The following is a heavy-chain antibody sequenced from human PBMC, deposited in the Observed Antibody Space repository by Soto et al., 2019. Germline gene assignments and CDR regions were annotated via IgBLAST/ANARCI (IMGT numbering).Heavy chain of an antibody. D-gene: IGHD5-18*01. Sequence: SVKVSCKASGGTFSSYAISWVRQAPGQGLEWMGGIIPIFGTANYAQKFQGRVTITADESTSTAYMELSSLRSEDTAVYYCARDPTRFERRDTAMVTEDYWGQGTLVTVSS. CDR2: IIPIFGTA. CDR3: ARDPTRFERRDTAMVTEDY. V-gene: IGHV1-69*13. CDR1: GGTFSSYA. J-gene: IGHJ4*02.